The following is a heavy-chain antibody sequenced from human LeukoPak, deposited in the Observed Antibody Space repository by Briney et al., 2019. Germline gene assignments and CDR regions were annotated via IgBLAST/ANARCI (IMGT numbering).Heavy chain of an antibody. J-gene: IGHJ4*02. V-gene: IGHV3-15*07. CDR3: ITPLPYSAQ. CDR1: GFTFSNAW. CDR2: IKSKTDGGTT. D-gene: IGHD2-21*01. Sequence: GGSLRLSCAASGFTFSNAWMNWVRQAPGKGLEWVGRIKSKTDGGTTDYAAPVKGRFSISRDDSKSMMYLQMNSLKTEDTAVYYCITPLPYSAQGGQGTLVTVSS.